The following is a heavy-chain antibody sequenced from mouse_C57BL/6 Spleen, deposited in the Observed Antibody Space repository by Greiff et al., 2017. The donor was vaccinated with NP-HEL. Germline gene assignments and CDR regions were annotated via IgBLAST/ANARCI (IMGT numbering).Heavy chain of an antibody. CDR2: IDPSDSET. D-gene: IGHD2-5*01. V-gene: IGHV1-52*01. CDR1: GYTFTSYW. J-gene: IGHJ2*01. CDR3: ARWSYSNYLDY. Sequence: QVQLQQPGAELVRPGSSVKLSCKASGYTFTSYWMHWVKPRPIQGLEWIGNIDPSDSETHYNQKFKDKATLTVDKSSSTAYMQLSSLTSEDSAVYYCARWSYSNYLDYWGQGTTLTVSS.